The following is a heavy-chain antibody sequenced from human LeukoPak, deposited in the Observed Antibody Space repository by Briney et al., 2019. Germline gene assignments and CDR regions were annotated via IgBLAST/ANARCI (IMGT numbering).Heavy chain of an antibody. J-gene: IGHJ1*01. Sequence: GESLKISCKGSGYSFTSYWIGWVRQMPGKGLEWMGIIYPGDSDTRYSPSFQGQVTILADKSISTAYLQWSSLKASDTAMYYCARPYQRGAAAGTGEYFQHWGQGTLVTVSS. V-gene: IGHV5-51*01. CDR1: GYSFTSYW. CDR2: IYPGDSDT. CDR3: ARPYQRGAAAGTGEYFQH. D-gene: IGHD6-13*01.